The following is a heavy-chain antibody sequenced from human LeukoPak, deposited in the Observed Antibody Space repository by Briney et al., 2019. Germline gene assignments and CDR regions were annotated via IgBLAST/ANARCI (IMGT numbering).Heavy chain of an antibody. D-gene: IGHD6-6*01. J-gene: IGHJ5*02. V-gene: IGHV1-69*13. CDR3: ARPKGWSSSFLIPTNNWFDP. CDR2: IIPIFGTT. CDR1: GGTFSSYV. Sequence: ASVKVSCKAFGGTFSSYVINWVRQAPGQGLEWMGGIIPIFGTTNYAQKFQGRVTITADESTNTVYMELSSQRSEDTAVYYCARPKGWSSSFLIPTNNWFDPWGQRTLVTVSS.